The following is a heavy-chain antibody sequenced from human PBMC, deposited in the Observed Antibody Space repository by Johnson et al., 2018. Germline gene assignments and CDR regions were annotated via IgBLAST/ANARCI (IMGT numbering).Heavy chain of an antibody. J-gene: IGHJ5*02. V-gene: IGHV3-48*02. CDR3: ARASSQTYYYGSGSYGLIRFDP. D-gene: IGHD3-10*01. CDR2: ISSSSSTI. CDR1: GFTFSSYS. Sequence: VQLVESGGGLVQPGGSLRLSCAASGFTFSSYSMNWVRQAPGKGLEWVSYISSSSSTIYYADSVKGRFTISRDNAKNSLYLQMNSLRDEDTAVYYCARASSQTYYYGSGSYGLIRFDPWGQGTLVTVSS.